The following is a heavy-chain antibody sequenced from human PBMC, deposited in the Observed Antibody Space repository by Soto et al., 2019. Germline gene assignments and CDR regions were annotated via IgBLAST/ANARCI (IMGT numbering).Heavy chain of an antibody. V-gene: IGHV3-30*18. D-gene: IGHD1-1*01. CDR2: ISYDGSNK. CDR1: GFTFSGYG. CDR3: AKEGNPRDPSNPPNYYMDV. Sequence: QVQLVESGGGVVQPGRSLRLSCAASGFTFSGYGMHWVRQAPGKGLEWVAVISYDGSNKYYADSVKGRFTISRDNSKNTLYLQMNSLRAEDTAVYYCAKEGNPRDPSNPPNYYMDVWGKGTTVTVSS. J-gene: IGHJ6*03.